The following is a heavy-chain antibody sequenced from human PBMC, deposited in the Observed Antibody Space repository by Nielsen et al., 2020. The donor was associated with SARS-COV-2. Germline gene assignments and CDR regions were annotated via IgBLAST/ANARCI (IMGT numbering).Heavy chain of an antibody. CDR3: ARGDLVVVPSPLLGLGPIFYYFYLDV. CDR1: GDSVSSRDW. V-gene: IGHV4-4*02. Sequence: SETLSLTCAIPGDSVSSRDWWTWVRQSPGKGLEWIGEVSHSGNSKYNPSPKSRVTLSMDKSKNQFSLRLTSVSAADTAVYFCARGDLVVVPSPLLGLGPIFYYFYLDVWGKGTTVIVSS. J-gene: IGHJ6*03. D-gene: IGHD2-2*02. CDR2: VSHSGNS.